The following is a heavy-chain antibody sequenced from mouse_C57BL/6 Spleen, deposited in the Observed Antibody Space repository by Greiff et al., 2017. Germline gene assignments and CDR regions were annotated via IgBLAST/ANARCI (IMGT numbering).Heavy chain of an antibody. Sequence: QVQLKQPGAELVRPGSSVKLSCKASGYTFTSYWMHWVKQRPIQGLEWIGNIDPSDSETHYNQKFKDKATLTVDKSSSTAYMQLSSLTSEDSAVYYCASTAQATSYFDYWGQGTTLTVSS. D-gene: IGHD3-2*02. J-gene: IGHJ2*01. V-gene: IGHV1-52*01. CDR2: IDPSDSET. CDR3: ASTAQATSYFDY. CDR1: GYTFTSYW.